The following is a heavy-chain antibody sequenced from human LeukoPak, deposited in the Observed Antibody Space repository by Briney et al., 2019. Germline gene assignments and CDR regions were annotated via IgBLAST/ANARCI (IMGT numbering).Heavy chain of an antibody. CDR2: IYTSGST. D-gene: IGHD3-9*01. CDR3: AREDYDILTGYPN. V-gene: IGHV4-4*07. J-gene: IGHJ4*02. CDR1: GGSISRYY. Sequence: SETLSLTCTVSGGSISRYYWSWIRQPAGKGLEWIGRIYTSGSTNYNPSLKSRVTMSVDTSKNQFSLKLSSVTAADTAVYYCAREDYDILTGYPNWGQGTLVTVSS.